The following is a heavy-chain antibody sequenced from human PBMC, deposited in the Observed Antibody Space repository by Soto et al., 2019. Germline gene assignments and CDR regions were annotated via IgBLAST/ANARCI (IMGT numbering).Heavy chain of an antibody. CDR3: ASTYYNDSSGPFDY. J-gene: IGHJ4*02. Sequence: SETLSLTCTVSGGSISSSSYYWGWIRQHPEKGLEWIGSIYYSGSTYYNQSLKSRVTISVDTSKNQFSLKLSSVTAADTAVYYCASTYYNDSSGPFDYWGQGTLVTVPQ. D-gene: IGHD3-22*01. CDR2: IYYSGST. CDR1: GGSISSSSYY. V-gene: IGHV4-39*07.